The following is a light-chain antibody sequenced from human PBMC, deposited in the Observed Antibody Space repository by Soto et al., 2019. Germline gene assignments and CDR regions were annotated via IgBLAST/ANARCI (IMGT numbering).Light chain of an antibody. V-gene: IGKV3-20*01. Sequence: EIVLTQSPGTLSLSPGERATLSCRASQSVSSSFLAWYQQKPGQAPRLLIYGASSRATGIPDRFSGSGSETDFTLTISRLEPEDVAVYYCQQDGSSPLTFGGGTKVEIK. CDR2: GAS. J-gene: IGKJ4*01. CDR1: QSVSSSF. CDR3: QQDGSSPLT.